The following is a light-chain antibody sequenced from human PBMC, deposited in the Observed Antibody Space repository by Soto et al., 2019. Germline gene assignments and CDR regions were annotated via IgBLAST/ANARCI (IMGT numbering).Light chain of an antibody. CDR3: TKYSSTPGT. V-gene: IGKV1-27*01. J-gene: IGKJ4*02. CDR1: QGISNY. Sequence: DIQMTQSPSSLSASVGDRVTITCRASQGISNYLAWYQQKPGKVPKLLIFAASTLQSGVPSRFSGSGSGTDFTLTLRSVQPEDDATYYSTKYSSTPGTVGGGTKVEI. CDR2: AAS.